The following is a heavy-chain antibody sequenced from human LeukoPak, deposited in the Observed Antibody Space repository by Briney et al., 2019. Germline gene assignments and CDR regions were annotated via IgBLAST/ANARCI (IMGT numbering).Heavy chain of an antibody. Sequence: ASVKVSCKASGYTFTSYYMHWVRQAPGQGLEWMGIINPSGGSTIYAQIFQGRVTMTTDTSTSTAYMELRSLRSDDTAVYYCAREDDSSWPNLDAFDIWGQGTMVTVSS. CDR2: INPSGGST. J-gene: IGHJ3*02. V-gene: IGHV1-46*01. D-gene: IGHD6-13*01. CDR3: AREDDSSWPNLDAFDI. CDR1: GYTFTSYY.